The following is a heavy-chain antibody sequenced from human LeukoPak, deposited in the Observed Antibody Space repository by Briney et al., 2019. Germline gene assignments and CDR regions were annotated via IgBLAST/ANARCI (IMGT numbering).Heavy chain of an antibody. CDR2: IYTSGST. D-gene: IGHD3-10*01. J-gene: IGHJ4*02. CDR3: ARDSMVRGVIRFDY. CDR1: GGSISSGSYY. Sequence: SSETLSLTCTVSGGSISSGSYYWSWIRQPAGKGLEWIGRIYTSGSTNYNPSLKSRVTISVDTSKNQFSLKLSSVTAADTAVYYCARDSMVRGVIRFDYWGQGTLVTVSS. V-gene: IGHV4-61*02.